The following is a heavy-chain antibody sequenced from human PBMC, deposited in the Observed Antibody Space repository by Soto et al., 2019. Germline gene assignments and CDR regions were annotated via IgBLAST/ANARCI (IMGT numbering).Heavy chain of an antibody. J-gene: IGHJ4*02. Sequence: PSETLSLTCTVSGGSISSYYWSWIRQPPGKGLEWIGEINHSGSTNYNPSLKSRVTISVDTSKNQFSLKLSSVTAADTAVYYCARVIAAASNFDYWGQGTLVTVSS. CDR1: GGSISSYY. CDR2: INHSGST. D-gene: IGHD6-13*01. CDR3: ARVIAAASNFDY. V-gene: IGHV4-34*01.